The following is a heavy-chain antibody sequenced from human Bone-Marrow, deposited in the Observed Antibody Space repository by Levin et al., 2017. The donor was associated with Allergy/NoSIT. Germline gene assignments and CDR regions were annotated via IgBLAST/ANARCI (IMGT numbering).Heavy chain of an antibody. D-gene: IGHD5-18*01. CDR2: ICHDGSNA. CDR3: AGGDRARDCDRHYYFDS. V-gene: IGHV3-33*03. Sequence: PGGSLRLSCAASGFTFSTYGMHWVRQAPGKGLEWVAVICHDGSNAYYADSVKGRFTISRDNSKNTLFLQMDSLRADDTAVYYCAGGDRARDCDRHYYFDSWGQGTLVTVSS. CDR1: GFTFSTYG. J-gene: IGHJ4*02.